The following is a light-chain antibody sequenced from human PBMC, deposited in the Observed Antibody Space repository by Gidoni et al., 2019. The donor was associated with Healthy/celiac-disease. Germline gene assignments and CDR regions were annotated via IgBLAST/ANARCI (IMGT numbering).Light chain of an antibody. Sequence: DIQLTQSPSLLSASVGDRVTITCRASQGISSYLAWYQQKPGKAPKLLIYAASTFQSGVTSRFSDSRSETEFTLTISILQPKDFATYYCQQLNSYPFTFGPGTKVDIK. V-gene: IGKV1-9*01. CDR2: AAS. J-gene: IGKJ3*01. CDR1: QGISSY. CDR3: QQLNSYPFT.